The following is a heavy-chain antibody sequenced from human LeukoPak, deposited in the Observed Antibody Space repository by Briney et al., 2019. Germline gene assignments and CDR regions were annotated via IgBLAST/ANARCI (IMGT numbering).Heavy chain of an antibody. J-gene: IGHJ4*02. CDR1: GFTFSSYW. V-gene: IGHV3-48*04. CDR2: ISSSGSTI. CDR3: ARAWARYDIVVVPAAILGY. D-gene: IGHD2-2*02. Sequence: GGSLRLSCAASGFTFSSYWMSWVRQAPGKGLEWVSYISSSGSTIYYADSVKGRFTISRDNAKNSLYLQMNSLRAEDTAVYYCARAWARYDIVVVPAAILGYWGQGTLVTVSS.